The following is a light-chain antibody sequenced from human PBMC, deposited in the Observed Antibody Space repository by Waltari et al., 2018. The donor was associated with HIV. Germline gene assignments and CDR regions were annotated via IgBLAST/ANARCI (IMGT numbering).Light chain of an antibody. Sequence: QSALTQPASVSGSPGQSITISCTGTSSNIGTYNLVSWHQQHPGKAPKTLIYEVSQRPSGVPTRFSGSKSGNTASLTISGLQAEDEADYYCCSYAGSSTLVFGGGTKVTVL. CDR1: SSNIGTYNL. V-gene: IGLV2-23*02. J-gene: IGLJ3*02. CDR2: EVS. CDR3: CSYAGSSTLV.